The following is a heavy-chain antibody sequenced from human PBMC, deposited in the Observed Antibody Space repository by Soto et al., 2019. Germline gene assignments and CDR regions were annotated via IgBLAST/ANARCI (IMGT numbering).Heavy chain of an antibody. J-gene: IGHJ4*02. CDR2: IIPIFGTA. D-gene: IGHD3-22*01. Sequence: QVQLVQSGAEVKKPGSSVKVSCKASGGTFSSYAISWVRQAPGQGLEWMGGIIPIFGTANYAQKFQGRVTITADESTSTAYMELSSLRSEDTAVYYCAREWGYYYDSSGYPYFDYWVQGTLVTVSS. CDR3: AREWGYYYDSSGYPYFDY. CDR1: GGTFSSYA. V-gene: IGHV1-69*01.